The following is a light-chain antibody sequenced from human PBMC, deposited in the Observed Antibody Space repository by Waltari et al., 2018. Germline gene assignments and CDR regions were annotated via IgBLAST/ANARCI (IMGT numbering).Light chain of an antibody. CDR2: DAS. CDR1: QSIATN. J-gene: IGKJ5*01. V-gene: IGKV3-15*01. Sequence: EVVMTQSPDTLSVSPGGRATLPCRASQSIATNLAWYQQRRGQAPRLLIFDASTRATSISGRFSGSGSGTEFTLTISSLQSDDSAVYYCQQYNRRPPITFGQGTRLEIK. CDR3: QQYNRRPPIT.